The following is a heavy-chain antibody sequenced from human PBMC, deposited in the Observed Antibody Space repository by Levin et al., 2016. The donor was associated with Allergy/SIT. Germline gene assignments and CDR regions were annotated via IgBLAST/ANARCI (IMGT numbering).Heavy chain of an antibody. Sequence: GESLKISCAASGFTFSSYAMSWVRQAPGKGLEWVSAISGSGGSTYYADSVKGRFTISRDNSKSTLYLQMNSLRVEDTAFYYCAKEAIVVSGADSFDYWGQGTLVTVSS. D-gene: IGHD3-22*01. CDR2: ISGSGGST. J-gene: IGHJ4*02. CDR3: AKEAIVVSGADSFDY. V-gene: IGHV3-23*01. CDR1: GFTFSSYA.